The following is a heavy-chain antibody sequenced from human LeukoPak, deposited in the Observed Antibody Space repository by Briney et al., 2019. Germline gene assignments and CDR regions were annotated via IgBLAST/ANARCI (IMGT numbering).Heavy chain of an antibody. CDR2: IKQDGSEK. CDR1: GFTFRNYW. CDR3: AKVGWWLPNWFDP. V-gene: IGHV3-7*03. Sequence: GGSLRLSCAASGFTFRNYWMSWVRQAPGKGLEWVANIKQDGSEKYYGDSVKGRFTISRDNVKSSLYLQMNSLRAEDTAVYYCAKVGWWLPNWFDPWGQGTLVTVSS. J-gene: IGHJ5*02. D-gene: IGHD2-21*01.